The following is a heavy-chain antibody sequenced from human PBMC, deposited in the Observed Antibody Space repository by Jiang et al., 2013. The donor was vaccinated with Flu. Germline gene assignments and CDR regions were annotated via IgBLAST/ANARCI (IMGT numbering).Heavy chain of an antibody. CDR1: AGTFTSYG. J-gene: IGHJ4*02. Sequence: SGAEVKKPGSSVKVSCKAAAGTFTSYGISWVRQAPGQGLEWVGGVIPIFGKTDYAQKFQGRVTIIADRSTDTAYMQLSSLRSQDTAVYYCARGVGGYSYGYVLYWGQGTLVTVSS. V-gene: IGHV1-69*06. CDR2: VIPIFGKT. CDR3: ARGVGGYSYGYVLY. D-gene: IGHD5-18*01.